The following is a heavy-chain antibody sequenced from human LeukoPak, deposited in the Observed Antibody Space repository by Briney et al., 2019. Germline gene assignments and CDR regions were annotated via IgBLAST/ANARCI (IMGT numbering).Heavy chain of an antibody. CDR1: GFTLSGDY. CDR2: IFGATTT. J-gene: IGHJ4*02. CDR3: ARAIQFGGYFDY. V-gene: IGHV3-53*01. Sequence: PGGSLRLSCAVSGFTLSGDYMSWVRQAPGKGLEWVSVIFGATTTYYADSVKGRFTVSRDTSKNTLYLQMNSLRPEDTAVYFCARAIQFGGYFDYWGQGTLVTVST. D-gene: IGHD2-15*01.